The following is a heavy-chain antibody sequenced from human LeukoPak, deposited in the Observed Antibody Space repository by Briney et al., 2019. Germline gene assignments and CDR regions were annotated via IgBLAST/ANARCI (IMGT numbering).Heavy chain of an antibody. CDR3: AREILAPGKTHDY. Sequence: GGSLRLSCAASGLSFSNSWMAWGRQAPGKGRQWGANINQDGSEKDSVDSVKGRFTISRDNAKHTLFLQINSLRAEDTAVYYCAREILAPGKTHDYWGQGPLVTVSS. J-gene: IGHJ4*02. CDR1: GLSFSNSW. CDR2: INQDGSEK. V-gene: IGHV3-7*01.